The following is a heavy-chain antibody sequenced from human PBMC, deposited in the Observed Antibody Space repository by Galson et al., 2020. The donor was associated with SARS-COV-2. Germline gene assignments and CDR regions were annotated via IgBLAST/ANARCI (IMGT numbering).Heavy chain of an antibody. V-gene: IGHV1-46*03. J-gene: IGHJ4*02. CDR2: INPSGGST. D-gene: IGHD5-18*01. CDR3: ARDPTGDTAMVKAVSGYDLDD. CDR1: GYTFTSYY. Sequence: ASVKVSCKASGYTFTSYYMHWVRQAPRQGLEWMGIINPSGGSTSYAQKFQGRVTMTRDTSTSTVYMELSSLRSEDTAVYYCARDPTGDTAMVKAVSGYDLDDWGQGTLVTVSS.